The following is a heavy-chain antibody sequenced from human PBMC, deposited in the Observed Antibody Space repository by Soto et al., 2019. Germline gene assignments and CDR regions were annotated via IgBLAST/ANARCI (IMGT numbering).Heavy chain of an antibody. V-gene: IGHV1-69*13. CDR2: IIPIFGTA. D-gene: IGHD3-3*01. CDR3: ARDSSNTIFGVVTQFDY. J-gene: IGHJ4*02. Sequence: SVKVSCKASGGTFSSYAISWVRQAPGQGLEWMGGIIPIFGTANYAQKFQGRVTITADESTSTAYMELSSLRSEDTAVYYCARDSSNTIFGVVTQFDYWGQGTLVTGSS. CDR1: GGTFSSYA.